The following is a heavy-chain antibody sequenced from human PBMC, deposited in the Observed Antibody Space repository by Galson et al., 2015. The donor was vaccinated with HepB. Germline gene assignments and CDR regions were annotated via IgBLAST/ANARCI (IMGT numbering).Heavy chain of an antibody. V-gene: IGHV1-69*13. J-gene: IGHJ3*02. CDR3: ARERGKPGAFDI. Sequence: SVKVSCKASGGTFSNYIINWVRQAPGQGLEWMGEIIPIFGTVNSAQKFRGRVTFTADESTSTAYMHLGSLRSEDTAVFYCARERGKPGAFDIWGQGTMATVSS. D-gene: IGHD4-23*01. CDR2: IIPIFGTV. CDR1: GGTFSNYI.